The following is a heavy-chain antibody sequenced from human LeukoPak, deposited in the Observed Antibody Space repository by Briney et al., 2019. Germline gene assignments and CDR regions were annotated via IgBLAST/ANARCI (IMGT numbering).Heavy chain of an antibody. CDR1: GGSIGSSSYY. CDR2: IYYSGST. CDR3: ATQDADRFFHPTDWFDP. D-gene: IGHD3-3*01. V-gene: IGHV4-39*01. J-gene: IGHJ5*02. Sequence: SETLSLTCTVSGGSIGSSSYYWGWIRQPPGKGLEWIGSIYYSGSTYYNPSLKSRVTISVDTSKNQFSLKLSSVTAADTAVYYCATQDADRFFHPTDWFDPWGQGTLVTVSS.